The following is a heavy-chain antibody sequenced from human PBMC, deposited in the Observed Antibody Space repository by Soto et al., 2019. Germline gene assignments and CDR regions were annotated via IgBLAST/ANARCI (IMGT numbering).Heavy chain of an antibody. CDR1: GVTCSSHV. D-gene: IGHD5-18*01. V-gene: IGHV3-23*01. Sequence: GVSLRLSCTASGVTCSSHVMSEFLQFTGKGLAWLSAISGSGVSTYYADSVKGRFTTSEDNSRNTLYLQMNSLRADDTAVYYCAKVMVKTWFATRGQGTRV. CDR3: AKVMVKTWFAT. J-gene: IGHJ5*02. CDR2: ISGSGVST.